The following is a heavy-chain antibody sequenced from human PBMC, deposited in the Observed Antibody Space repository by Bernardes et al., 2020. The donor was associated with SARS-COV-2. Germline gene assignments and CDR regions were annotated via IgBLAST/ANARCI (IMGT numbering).Heavy chain of an antibody. CDR2: ISAYSGYT. CDR3: ASGTGFAILTRLDS. Sequence: AYVKVSCKASGSSSTTSGIGWVRQAPGQGLEWMGWISAYSGYTYYEEKFQDRVSMNMDSFTSTAYMELTSLRSGDTALYYCASGTGFAILTRLDSWGQGTLVTVSS. J-gene: IGHJ4*02. V-gene: IGHV1-18*04. CDR1: GSSSTTSG.